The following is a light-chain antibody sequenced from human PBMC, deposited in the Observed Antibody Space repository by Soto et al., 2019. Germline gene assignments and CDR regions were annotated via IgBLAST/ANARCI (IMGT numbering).Light chain of an antibody. CDR3: SSYTSSSTL. J-gene: IGLJ1*01. V-gene: IGLV2-14*01. CDR2: DVS. CDR1: SSDVGGYNY. Sequence: QSALTQPASVSGSPGPSITISCPGTSSDVGGYNYVSWYQQHPGKAPKLMIYDVSNWPSGVSNRFSGSKSGNTASLTISGLQAEDEADYYCSSYTSSSTLFGTGTKVTVL.